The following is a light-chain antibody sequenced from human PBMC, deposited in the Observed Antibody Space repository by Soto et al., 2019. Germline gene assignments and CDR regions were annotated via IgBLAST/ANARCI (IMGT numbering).Light chain of an antibody. J-gene: IGLJ3*02. V-gene: IGLV4-69*01. CDR2: LNSDGSH. CDR1: SGHSSYA. CDR3: QTWGTGIRV. Sequence: QTVVTQSPSASASLGASVKLTCTLSSGHSSYAIAWHQQQPEKGPRYLMKLNSDGSHSKGDGIPDRFSGSSSGAERYLTISSLQSEDEADYYCQTWGTGIRVFGGGTKRTVL.